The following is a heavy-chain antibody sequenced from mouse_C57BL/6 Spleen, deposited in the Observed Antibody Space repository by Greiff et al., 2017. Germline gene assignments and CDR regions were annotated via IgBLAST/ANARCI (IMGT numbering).Heavy chain of an antibody. CDR1: GYTFTSYW. Sequence: VQLQQPGAELVMPGASVKLSCKASGYTFTSYWMHWVKQRPGQGLEWIGEIDPSDSYTNYNQKFKGKSTLTVDKSSSTAYMQLSSLTSEDSAVYYCARSGYYGSPYWYFDVWGTGTTVTVSS. J-gene: IGHJ1*03. CDR2: IDPSDSYT. D-gene: IGHD1-1*01. CDR3: ARSGYYGSPYWYFDV. V-gene: IGHV1-69*01.